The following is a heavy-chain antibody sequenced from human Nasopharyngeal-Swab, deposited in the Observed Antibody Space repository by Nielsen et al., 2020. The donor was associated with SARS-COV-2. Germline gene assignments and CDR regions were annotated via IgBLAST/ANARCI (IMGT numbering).Heavy chain of an antibody. CDR3: VRDGLDYDFWSAYFMDV. CDR2: ISSSSSYI. CDR1: GFTFNNYN. Sequence: GESLKISCAASGFTFNNYNFNWVRQAPGKGLEWVSSISSSSSYIYYADSVKGRFTISRDNAKNSFSLQMNSLRAEDTAVYYCVRDGLDYDFWSAYFMDVWGQGTTVTVSS. V-gene: IGHV3-21*01. J-gene: IGHJ6*02. D-gene: IGHD3-3*01.